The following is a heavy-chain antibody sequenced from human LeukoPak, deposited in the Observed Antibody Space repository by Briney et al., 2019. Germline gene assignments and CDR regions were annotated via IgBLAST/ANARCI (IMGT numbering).Heavy chain of an antibody. J-gene: IGHJ4*02. CDR1: GFTVSRNY. D-gene: IGHD3-10*01. Sequence: GGSLRLSCVASGFTVSRNYMSWVRQAPGKGLEWVSVIYSGGATHYTDSGRGRFTISRDNSKNTLYLQMNSLRAEDTAVYYCARVLWFGGTYYFDYWGQGTLVTVSS. V-gene: IGHV3-66*01. CDR2: IYSGGAT. CDR3: ARVLWFGGTYYFDY.